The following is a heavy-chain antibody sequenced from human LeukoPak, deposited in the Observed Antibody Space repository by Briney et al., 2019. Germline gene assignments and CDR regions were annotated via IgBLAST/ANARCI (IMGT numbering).Heavy chain of an antibody. V-gene: IGHV4-59*11. CDR2: IYYSGST. D-gene: IGHD5-12*01. Sequence: PSETLSLTCTVSGGSLTYHYWTWIRQSPGRRPEWIGYIYYSGSTYYNPSLKSRVTISVDTSKNQFSLKLSSVTAADTAVYYCASSLVATYNWFDPWGQGTLVTVSS. CDR3: ASSLVATYNWFDP. J-gene: IGHJ5*02. CDR1: GGSLTYHY.